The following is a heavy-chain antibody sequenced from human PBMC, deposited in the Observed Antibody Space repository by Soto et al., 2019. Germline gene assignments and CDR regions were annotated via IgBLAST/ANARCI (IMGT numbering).Heavy chain of an antibody. V-gene: IGHV3-53*01. CDR3: ARDFPLSEYRFSGSYYYNY. CDR1: GFTVSSNY. J-gene: IGHJ4*02. CDR2: IYSNGNT. D-gene: IGHD1-26*01. Sequence: GGSLRLSCAASGFTVSSNYMSWVRQAPGKGLEWVSTIYSNGNTYYADSVKGRFTISRDKPKNTLYLQMNSLRAEDTAVYYCARDFPLSEYRFSGSYYYNYWGQGTLVTVSS.